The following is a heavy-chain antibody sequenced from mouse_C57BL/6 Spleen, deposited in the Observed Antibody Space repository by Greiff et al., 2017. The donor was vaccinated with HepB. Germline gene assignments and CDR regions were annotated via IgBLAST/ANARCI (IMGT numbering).Heavy chain of an antibody. V-gene: IGHV1-55*01. CDR1: GYTFTSYW. J-gene: IGHJ2*01. CDR2: IYPGSGST. Sequence: QVHVKQPGAELVKPGASVKMSCKASGYTFTSYWITWVKQRPGQGLAWIGDIYPGSGSTNYNEKFKSKATLTVDTSSSTAYMQLSSLTSEDSAVYYCARLTTVVATDYWGQGTTLTVAS. D-gene: IGHD1-1*01. CDR3: ARLTTVVATDY.